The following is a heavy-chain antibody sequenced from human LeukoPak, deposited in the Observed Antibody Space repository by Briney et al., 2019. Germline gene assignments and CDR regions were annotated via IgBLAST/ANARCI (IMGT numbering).Heavy chain of an antibody. CDR3: ARGRIQLWLRSPAPSDY. J-gene: IGHJ4*02. Sequence: PGGSLRLSCAASGFTFSNYWMSWVRQAPGKGLEWVANIKQDRSEKYYVDSVKGRFTISRDNAKNSLYLQMNSLRAEDTAVYYCARGRIQLWLRSPAPSDYWGQGTLVTVSS. CDR2: IKQDRSEK. CDR1: GFTFSNYW. D-gene: IGHD5-18*01. V-gene: IGHV3-7*01.